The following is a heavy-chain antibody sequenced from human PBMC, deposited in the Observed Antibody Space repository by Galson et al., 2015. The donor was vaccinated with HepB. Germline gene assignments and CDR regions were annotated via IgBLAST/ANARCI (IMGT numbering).Heavy chain of an antibody. Sequence: SLRLSCAASGFNFGDYSMHWVRHVPGKGLEWVSGISWNSGTLDYADSVKGRFTISRDNAKRSLSLQMSSLTTEDTAFYYCAKGRWELLRNYFDSWGQGTLVTVSS. J-gene: IGHJ4*02. CDR2: ISWNSGTL. CDR3: AKGRWELLRNYFDS. CDR1: GFNFGDYS. V-gene: IGHV3-9*01. D-gene: IGHD2-21*01.